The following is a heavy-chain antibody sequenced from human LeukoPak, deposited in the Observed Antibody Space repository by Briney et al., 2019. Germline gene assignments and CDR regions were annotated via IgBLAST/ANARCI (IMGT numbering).Heavy chain of an antibody. V-gene: IGHV3-7*01. CDR1: GFPFSNYW. J-gene: IGHJ3*02. Sequence: PGGSLRLSCTASGFPFSNYWMSWVRQAPGKGLEWVANIKFDGNDKFYVDSVKGRFTISRDNAKNLLYLQMSSLRAEDTAVYFCARLSYWVFEIWGQGTMVTVSS. CDR3: ARLSYWVFEI. D-gene: IGHD2-21*01. CDR2: IKFDGNDK.